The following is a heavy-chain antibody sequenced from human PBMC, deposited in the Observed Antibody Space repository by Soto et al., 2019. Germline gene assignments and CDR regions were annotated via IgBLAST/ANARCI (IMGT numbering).Heavy chain of an antibody. CDR2: VYYTGDT. Sequence: QVQLQQSGPRLVKPSETLSLTCTVSSGPSSSHNWGWIRQSPGRGLEWIGYVYYTGDTSYNPALKSRVTISADTSTNNISLTLTSVTAADTAVYCCVRQGIDYLHGLVDVWGQGTTVSVSS. CDR3: VRQGIDYLHGLVDV. CDR1: SGPSSSHN. J-gene: IGHJ6*02. D-gene: IGHD1-26*01. V-gene: IGHV4-59*08.